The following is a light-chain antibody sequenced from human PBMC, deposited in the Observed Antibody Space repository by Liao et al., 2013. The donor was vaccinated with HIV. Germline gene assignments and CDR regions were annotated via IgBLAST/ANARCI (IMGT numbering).Light chain of an antibody. CDR3: QAWDTTTAHVV. V-gene: IGLV3-1*01. J-gene: IGLJ2*01. CDR2: EDT. CDR1: RLGDKY. Sequence: SYELTQPPSVSVPPGQTATITCSGDRLGDKYASWYQQKSGQSPVLVIYEDTKRPAGIPERFSGSNSGNTATLTISGTQAMDEADYYCQAWDTTTAHVVFGGGTKLTVL.